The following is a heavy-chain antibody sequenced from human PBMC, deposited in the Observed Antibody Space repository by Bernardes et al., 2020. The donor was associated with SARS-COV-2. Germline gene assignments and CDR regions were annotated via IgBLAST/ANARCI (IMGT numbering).Heavy chain of an antibody. CDR3: ASYSGWAVGYYFDY. D-gene: IGHD6-19*01. J-gene: IGHJ4*02. V-gene: IGHV5-51*01. CDR2: IYPGYSYT. CDR1: GYSFTSYW. Sequence: GGSLKISCKGSGYSFTSYWIGWVRQMPGKGLECMVIIYPGYSYTRYSPSFQGQVTISADKSISTAYLQWSSLKASDTAMYYCASYSGWAVGYYFDYWGQGTMVTVSS.